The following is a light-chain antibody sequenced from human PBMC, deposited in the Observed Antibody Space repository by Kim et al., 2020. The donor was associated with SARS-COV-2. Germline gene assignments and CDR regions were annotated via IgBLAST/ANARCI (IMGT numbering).Light chain of an antibody. Sequence: GSPGQTATITCSGDKLGDKYACWYQQKPGQSPVLVIYQDSKRPSGIPERFSGSNSGNTATLTISGTQAMDGADYYCQAWDSSTYVFGTGTKVTVL. CDR3: QAWDSSTYV. J-gene: IGLJ1*01. V-gene: IGLV3-1*01. CDR2: QDS. CDR1: KLGDKY.